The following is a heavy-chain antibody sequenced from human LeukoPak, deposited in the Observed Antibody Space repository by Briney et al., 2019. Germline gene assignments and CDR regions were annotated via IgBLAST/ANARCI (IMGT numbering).Heavy chain of an antibody. J-gene: IGHJ6*02. D-gene: IGHD6-13*01. Sequence: ASVKVSCKASGYTFTSYAMNWVRQAPGQGLEWMGWINTSTGNPTYAQGFTGRFVFSLDASVSTAYLQISNLKAEDTAVYYCARGARWGQQKVIIYGMDIWGQGTTVTVSS. CDR3: ARGARWGQQKVIIYGMDI. CDR2: INTSTGNP. CDR1: GYTFTSYA. V-gene: IGHV7-4-1*02.